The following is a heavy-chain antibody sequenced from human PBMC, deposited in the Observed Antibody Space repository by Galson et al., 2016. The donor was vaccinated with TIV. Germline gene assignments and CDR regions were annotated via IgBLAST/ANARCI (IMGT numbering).Heavy chain of an antibody. Sequence: SLRLSCAASGFTFSTYVMHWVRQAPGKGLEWVAFVRYDGSHKNYADSVKGRFTISRDNSKYTLYLQKTSLGAEDTAVYYCAKGMAIFGVIPPWGGMDVWGQGTTVTVSS. J-gene: IGHJ6*02. V-gene: IGHV3-30*02. CDR3: AKGMAIFGVIPPWGGMDV. D-gene: IGHD3-3*01. CDR1: GFTFSTYV. CDR2: VRYDGSHK.